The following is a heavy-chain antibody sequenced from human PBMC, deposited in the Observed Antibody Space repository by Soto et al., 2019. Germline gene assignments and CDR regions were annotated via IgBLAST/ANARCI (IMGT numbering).Heavy chain of an antibody. CDR2: IYPGDSDT. V-gene: IGHV5-51*01. CDR1: GYSFTSYW. D-gene: IGHD3-22*01. J-gene: IGHJ3*02. Sequence: GESLKISCKGSGYSFTSYWIGWVRQMPGKGLEWMGIIYPGDSDTRYSPSFQGQVTISADKSISTAYLQWSSLKASDTAMYYCARRLRDSSGYHYLSAFDIWGKGTMVTVSS. CDR3: ARRLRDSSGYHYLSAFDI.